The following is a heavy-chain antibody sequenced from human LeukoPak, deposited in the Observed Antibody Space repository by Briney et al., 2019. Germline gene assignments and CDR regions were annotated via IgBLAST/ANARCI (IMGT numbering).Heavy chain of an antibody. Sequence: SETLSLTCAVYGGSFSGYYWSWIRQPPGKGLEWIGEINHSGSTNYNPSLKSRVTISVDTSKNQFSLKLGSVTAADTAVYYCARGRKQWLVREYYFDYWGQGTLVTVSS. V-gene: IGHV4-34*01. D-gene: IGHD6-19*01. J-gene: IGHJ4*02. CDR1: GGSFSGYY. CDR2: INHSGST. CDR3: ARGRKQWLVREYYFDY.